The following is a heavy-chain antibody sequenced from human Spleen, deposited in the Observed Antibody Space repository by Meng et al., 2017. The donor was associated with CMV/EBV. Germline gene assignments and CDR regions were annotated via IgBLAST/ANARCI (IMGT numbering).Heavy chain of an antibody. CDR2: ISSSSSYI. Sequence: GGSLRLSCTASGFTFSSYSMNWVRQAPGKGLEWVSSISSSSSYIYYADSLKGRFTISRDNSKNTLYLQMNSLRAEDTAVYYCAKDPNWGPYYYYYGMDVWGQGTTVTVSS. CDR1: GFTFSSYS. CDR3: AKDPNWGPYYYYYGMDV. D-gene: IGHD7-27*01. J-gene: IGHJ6*02. V-gene: IGHV3-21*04.